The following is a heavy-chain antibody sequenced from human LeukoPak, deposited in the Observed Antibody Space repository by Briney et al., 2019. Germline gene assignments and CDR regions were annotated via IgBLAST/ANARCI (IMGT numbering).Heavy chain of an antibody. J-gene: IGHJ4*02. V-gene: IGHV3-7*01. CDR2: IMQDGNEK. CDR3: ARTGEMATGDY. CDR1: GFTFSNYW. Sequence: TGGSLRLSCEASGFTFSNYWMNWVRQAPGKGLEWVANIMQDGNEKYYVDSVKGRFTISRDNAKNSLYLQMNSLRDEDTAMYYCARTGEMATGDYWGQGTLVTVSS. D-gene: IGHD5-24*01.